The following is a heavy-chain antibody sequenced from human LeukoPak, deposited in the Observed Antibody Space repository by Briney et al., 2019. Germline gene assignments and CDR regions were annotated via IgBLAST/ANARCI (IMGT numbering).Heavy chain of an antibody. J-gene: IGHJ3*02. CDR2: IYHDGNT. CDR1: GGSITTPSW. V-gene: IGHV4-4*02. D-gene: IGHD3-16*02. CDR3: ARGSMITFGGVIGDAFDI. Sequence: SGTLSLTCAVSGGSITTPSWWIWVRQPPGKGLEWIGEIYHDGNTDYNPSLKSRVTISVDTSKNQFSLKLSSVTAADTAVYYRARGSMITFGGVIGDAFDIWGQGTMVTVSS.